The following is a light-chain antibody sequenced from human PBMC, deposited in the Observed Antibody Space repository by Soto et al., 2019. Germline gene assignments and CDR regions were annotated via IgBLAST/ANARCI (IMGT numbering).Light chain of an antibody. V-gene: IGKV1-27*01. CDR2: AAF. Sequence: DIQMTQSPSSLSASVVDRVTITFRASQGIRNSLAWYQQKPGKVPKLLISAAFTLQSGVPSRFSGSGSGTDFTLTISSLQPEDVATYYCQNYNSAPYTFGPGTKVDIK. CDR1: QGIRNS. CDR3: QNYNSAPYT. J-gene: IGKJ3*01.